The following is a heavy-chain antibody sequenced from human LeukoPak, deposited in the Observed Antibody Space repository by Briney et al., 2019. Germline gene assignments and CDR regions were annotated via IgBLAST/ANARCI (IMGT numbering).Heavy chain of an antibody. D-gene: IGHD3-10*01. J-gene: IGHJ4*02. CDR1: GFTFDDYG. CDR3: ARVQDRYYSGSGFDY. CDR2: INWSGGGT. V-gene: IGHV3-20*04. Sequence: GGSLRLSCAASGFTFDDYGMSWVRQAPGKGLEGVSGINWSGGGTGYADSVKGRFTIARDNAKNSLYLVMNSLRAEDTAFYYCARVQDRYYSGSGFDYWGQGTLVTVSS.